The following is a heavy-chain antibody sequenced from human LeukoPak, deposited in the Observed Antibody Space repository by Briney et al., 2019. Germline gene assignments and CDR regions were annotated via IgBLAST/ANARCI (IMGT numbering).Heavy chain of an antibody. CDR3: AKHPQGAAGAHFDY. CDR2: ISASGSRT. J-gene: IGHJ4*02. Sequence: GGSLRLSCAASGFSFSSYAMSWVRPAPGKGLEWVSTISASGSRTYCTDSVKGRFSISRDNSRNTMYLQMNSLRAEDTAIYYCAKHPQGAAGAHFDYWGQGTLVTVYS. V-gene: IGHV3-23*01. CDR1: GFSFSSYA. D-gene: IGHD6-13*01.